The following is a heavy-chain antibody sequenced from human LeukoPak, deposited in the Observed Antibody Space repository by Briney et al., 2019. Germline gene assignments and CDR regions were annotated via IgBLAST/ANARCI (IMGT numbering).Heavy chain of an antibody. J-gene: IGHJ3*02. D-gene: IGHD4-17*01. CDR2: ISAYNGNT. CDR1: GYTFTSYG. CDR3: ARILMTTVTTAGDI. V-gene: IGHV1-18*01. Sequence: ASVKVSRKASGYTFTSYGISWVRQAPGQGLEWMGWISAYNGNTNYAQKLQGRVTMTTDTSTSTAYMELRSLRSDDTAVYYCARILMTTVTTAGDIWGQGTMVTVSS.